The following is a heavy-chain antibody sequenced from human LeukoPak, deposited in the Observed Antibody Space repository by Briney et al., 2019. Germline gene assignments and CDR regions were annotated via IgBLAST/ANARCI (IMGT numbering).Heavy chain of an antibody. Sequence: PSETLSLTCTVSGGSIGSYYWSWIRQPPGTGLEWIGYIYYSGSTTYNPSLKSRVTMSLDMSKNQFFLNLTSVTAADTAVCYCVRSIDSSGPDKYSFNFWGQGTLVTVSS. J-gene: IGHJ4*02. CDR1: GGSIGSYY. CDR3: VRSIDSSGPDKYSFNF. V-gene: IGHV4-59*01. D-gene: IGHD3-22*01. CDR2: IYYSGST.